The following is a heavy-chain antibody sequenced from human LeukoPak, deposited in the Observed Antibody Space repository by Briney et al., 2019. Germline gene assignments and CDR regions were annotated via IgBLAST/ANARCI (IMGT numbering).Heavy chain of an antibody. CDR2: INWNGGST. CDR1: GFTFYDYG. V-gene: IGHV3-20*04. D-gene: IGHD1-14*01. Sequence: PGGSLRLSCAASGFTFYDYGMIWVRQAPGKGLEWVSGINWNGGSTGYADSVKGRFTISRDNAKNSLYLQVNSLRAEDTALYYCARGNGNPDYYYYMDVWGKGTTVTVSS. CDR3: ARGNGNPDYYYYMDV. J-gene: IGHJ6*03.